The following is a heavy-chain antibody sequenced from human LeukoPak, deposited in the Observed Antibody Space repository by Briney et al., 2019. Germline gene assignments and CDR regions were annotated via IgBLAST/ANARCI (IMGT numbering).Heavy chain of an antibody. CDR2: IIPIFGTA. D-gene: IGHD2-2*01. CDR1: GGTFSSYA. Sequence: SVKVSCKASGGTFSSYAISWVRQAPGQGLEWMGGIIPIFGTANYAQKFQGRVTITADESTSTAYMELSSLRSDDTAVYYCARVPAAMGYYYMDVWGKGTTVTISS. J-gene: IGHJ6*03. CDR3: ARVPAAMGYYYMDV. V-gene: IGHV1-69*13.